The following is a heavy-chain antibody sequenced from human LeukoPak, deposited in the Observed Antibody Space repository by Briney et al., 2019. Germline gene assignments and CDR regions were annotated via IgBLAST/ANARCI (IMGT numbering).Heavy chain of an antibody. CDR3: ARDEAIAARLDY. CDR2: ISYDGSNK. V-gene: IGHV3-30-3*01. D-gene: IGHD6-6*01. CDR1: GFTFSSYA. J-gene: IGHJ4*02. Sequence: GRSLRLSCAASGFTFSSYAMHWVRQAPGKGPEWVAVISYDGSNKYYADSVKGRFTISRDNSKNTLYLQMNSLRAEDTAVYYCARDEAIAARLDYWGQGTLVTVSS.